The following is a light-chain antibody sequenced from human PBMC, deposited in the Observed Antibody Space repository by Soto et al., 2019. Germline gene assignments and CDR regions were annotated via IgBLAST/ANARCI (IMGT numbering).Light chain of an antibody. CDR2: KAS. V-gene: IGKV1-5*03. J-gene: IGKJ1*01. Sequence: DIQMTQSPSTLSASVGDRVTITCRASQTISSWLAWYQQKPGKAPKLLIYKASSLESGVPSRFSGSGSGTEFPLSISSLQPDDFATYYCQQYNDYSTFGQGTKVEIK. CDR1: QTISSW. CDR3: QQYNDYST.